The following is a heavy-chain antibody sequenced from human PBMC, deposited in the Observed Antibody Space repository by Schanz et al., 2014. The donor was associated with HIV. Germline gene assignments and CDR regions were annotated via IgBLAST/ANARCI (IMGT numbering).Heavy chain of an antibody. CDR2: ISESGGRT. V-gene: IGHV3-23*04. CDR1: GFNFNNYA. Sequence: VQLVESGGGLEQPGGSLRLSCAASGFNFNNYAMTWVRQAPGKGLEWASSISESGGRTYYADSVNGRFTISRDNSKNTLYLQMTTLRTEDTAVYYCAKPEYDSSGNSQSHFDYWGQGTLVTVSS. CDR3: AKPEYDSSGNSQSHFDY. J-gene: IGHJ4*02. D-gene: IGHD3-22*01.